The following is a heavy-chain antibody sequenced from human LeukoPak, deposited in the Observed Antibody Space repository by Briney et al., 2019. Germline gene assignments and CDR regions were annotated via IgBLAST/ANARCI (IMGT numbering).Heavy chain of an antibody. D-gene: IGHD6-19*01. Sequence: SETLSLTCTVSGGSISSYYWSWIRQPAGRGLEWIGRIQTSGSTNYNPSLKSPVTMSVDTSKNKFSLKVNSVTAADTAVYYCARVGSGWSFDYWGQGTLVTVSS. V-gene: IGHV4-4*07. J-gene: IGHJ4*02. CDR2: IQTSGST. CDR3: ARVGSGWSFDY. CDR1: GGSISSYY.